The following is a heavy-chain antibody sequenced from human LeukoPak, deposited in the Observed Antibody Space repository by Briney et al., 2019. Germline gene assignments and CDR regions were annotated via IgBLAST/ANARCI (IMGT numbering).Heavy chain of an antibody. CDR2: IKQDGSQK. V-gene: IGHV3-7*01. Sequence: PGGSLRLSCAASGFTFSSYWMTWVRQAPGKGLEWVANIKQDGSQKYYVDSVKGRFTISRDNAKNSLYLQMNSLRAEDTALYYCARSIPTGVDYCDYWGQGTLVTVSS. CDR1: GFTFSSYW. CDR3: ARSIPTGVDYCDY. J-gene: IGHJ4*02. D-gene: IGHD7-27*01.